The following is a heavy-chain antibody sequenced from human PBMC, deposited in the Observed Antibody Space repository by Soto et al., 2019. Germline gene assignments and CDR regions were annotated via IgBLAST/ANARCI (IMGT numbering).Heavy chain of an antibody. Sequence: QVQLVESGGGVVQPGRSLRLSCAASGFTFSSYGMHWVRQAPGKGLEWVAVISYDGSNKYYADSVKGRFTISRDNSKNTLYLQMNSLRAEDTAVYYCAKEGRWLHLLPDYWGQGTLVTVSS. V-gene: IGHV3-30*18. CDR3: AKEGRWLHLLPDY. CDR1: GFTFSSYG. CDR2: ISYDGSNK. J-gene: IGHJ4*02. D-gene: IGHD5-12*01.